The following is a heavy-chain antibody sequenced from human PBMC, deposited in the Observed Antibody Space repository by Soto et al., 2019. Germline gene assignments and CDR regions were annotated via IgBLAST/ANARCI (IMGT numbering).Heavy chain of an antibody. CDR2: IAGPTPYI. CDR1: GFDFNTYT. CDR3: AGKPPGFHYSPPFGF. Sequence: EVQLVESGGGLVRPGLSLRLSCAGSGFDFNTYTLNWVRQAPGKGLEWIASIAGPTPYIYYAGSVRGRFTISRDNAKKSTSSPDNSSRGDETGGYYRAGKPPGFHYSPPFGFWGQGNLGNLSS. V-gene: IGHV3-21*02. J-gene: IGHJ4*02. D-gene: IGHD2-21*01.